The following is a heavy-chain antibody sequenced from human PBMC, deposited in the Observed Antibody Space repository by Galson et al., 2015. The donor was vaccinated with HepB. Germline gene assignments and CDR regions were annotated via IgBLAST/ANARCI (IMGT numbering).Heavy chain of an antibody. CDR1: GGSISSSSYY. V-gene: IGHV4-39*01. J-gene: IGHJ5*02. Sequence: SETLSLTCTVSGGSISSSSYYWGWIRQPPGKGLEWIGSIYCSGSTYYNPSLKSRVTISVDTSKNQFSLKLSSVTAADTAVYYCAREVVVVAAQGGQNWFDPWGQGTLVTVSS. CDR2: IYCSGST. D-gene: IGHD2-15*01. CDR3: AREVVVVAAQGGQNWFDP.